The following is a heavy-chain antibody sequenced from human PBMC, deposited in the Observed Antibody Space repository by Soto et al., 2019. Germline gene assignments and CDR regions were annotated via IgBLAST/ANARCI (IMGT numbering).Heavy chain of an antibody. D-gene: IGHD5-12*01. V-gene: IGHV3-23*01. Sequence: EVQLLESGGGLVQPGGSLRLSCAASGFTFSSYAMSWVRQAPGKGLEWVSAISGSGGSTYYADSVKGRFTISRDNSKNTLYLQMNSLRVEDTAVYYCAKGDKVDIVATISSYYYMDVWGKGTTVTVSS. J-gene: IGHJ6*03. CDR2: ISGSGGST. CDR1: GFTFSSYA. CDR3: AKGDKVDIVATISSYYYMDV.